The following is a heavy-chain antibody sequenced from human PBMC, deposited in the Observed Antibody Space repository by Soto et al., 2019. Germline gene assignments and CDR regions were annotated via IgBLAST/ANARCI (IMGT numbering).Heavy chain of an antibody. CDR3: ARTDYGDYGYFDY. CDR1: GFTVSINY. Sequence: EVQLVESGGGLVQPGGSLRLSCAASGFTVSINYMTWVRQAPGKGLEWVSVIYSGGSTYYADSVKGRFTISRDNSKNTLYLQMNSLRAEDTALYYCARTDYGDYGYFDYWGQGTLVTVSS. D-gene: IGHD4-17*01. J-gene: IGHJ4*02. V-gene: IGHV3-66*01. CDR2: IYSGGST.